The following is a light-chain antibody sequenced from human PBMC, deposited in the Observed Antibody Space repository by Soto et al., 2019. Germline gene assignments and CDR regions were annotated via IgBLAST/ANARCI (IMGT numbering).Light chain of an antibody. V-gene: IGKV1-5*01. CDR2: DAT. CDR1: HNIERW. CDR3: QQFAKSST. Sequence: IQMTQSPSTLSASVGDRVTITCRASHNIERWMAWYQQKRGRAPSLLIFDATTLHSGVPSRFSGGGSGTEFTLTINDLQPDDFATYYCQQFAKSSTFGQGTKVDIK. J-gene: IGKJ1*01.